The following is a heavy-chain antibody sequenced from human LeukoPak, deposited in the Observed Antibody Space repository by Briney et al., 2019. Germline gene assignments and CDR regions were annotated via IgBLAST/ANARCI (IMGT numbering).Heavy chain of an antibody. CDR3: ARGADGDYVPHAFDI. CDR2: INHSGST. V-gene: IGHV4-39*07. D-gene: IGHD4-17*01. CDR1: GGSISSGGYY. J-gene: IGHJ3*02. Sequence: SETLSLTCTVSGGSISSGGYYWSWIRQPPGKGLEWIGEINHSGSTNYNPSLKSRVTISVDTSKNQFSLKLSSVTAADTAVYYCARGADGDYVPHAFDIWGQGTMVTVSS.